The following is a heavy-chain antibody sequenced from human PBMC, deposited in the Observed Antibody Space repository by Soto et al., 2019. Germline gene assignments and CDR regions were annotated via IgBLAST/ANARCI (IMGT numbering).Heavy chain of an antibody. J-gene: IGHJ4*02. CDR3: ARVALVDGYNFDY. Sequence: TSETLSLTCAVSGGSISSGGYSWSWIRQPPGKGLEWIGYIYHSGSTYYNPSLKSRVTISVDRSKNQFSLKLSSVTAADTAVYYCARVALVDGYNFDYWGQGTLVTVSS. V-gene: IGHV4-30-2*01. CDR1: GGSISSGGYS. CDR2: IYHSGST. D-gene: IGHD5-12*01.